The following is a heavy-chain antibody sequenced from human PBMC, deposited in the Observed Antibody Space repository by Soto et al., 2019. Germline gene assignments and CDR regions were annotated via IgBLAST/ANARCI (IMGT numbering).Heavy chain of an antibody. Sequence: GGSLRLSCEASGFTFSTYAMSWVRQAPGKGLEWVSALTPSGGETFYADSVKGRFTISRDNSMNALYLQMNSLRIEDTAVYYCAHPRGYRVFDAYDIWGQGTMVTVSS. D-gene: IGHD1-1*01. CDR2: LTPSGGET. CDR3: AHPRGYRVFDAYDI. V-gene: IGHV3-23*01. CDR1: GFTFSTYA. J-gene: IGHJ3*02.